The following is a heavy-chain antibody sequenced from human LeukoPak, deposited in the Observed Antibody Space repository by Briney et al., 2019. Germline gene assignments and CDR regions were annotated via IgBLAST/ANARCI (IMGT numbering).Heavy chain of an antibody. V-gene: IGHV4-34*01. CDR1: GGSFSGYY. D-gene: IGHD3-10*01. CDR2: INHSGST. Sequence: PSETLSLTCAVYGGSFSGYYWSWIRQPPGKGLEWIGEINHSGSTNYNPSLKSRVTISVDTSKNQFSLKLSSVTAADTAVYYCARHSSYYGNFDYWGQGTLVTASS. J-gene: IGHJ4*02. CDR3: ARHSSYYGNFDY.